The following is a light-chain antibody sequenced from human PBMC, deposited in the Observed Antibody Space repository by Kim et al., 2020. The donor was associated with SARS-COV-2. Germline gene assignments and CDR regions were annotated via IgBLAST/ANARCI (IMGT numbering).Light chain of an antibody. J-gene: IGKJ5*01. CDR1: QGVGSSY. CDR3: QQYFTSPIT. Sequence: SPGERATLSCRASQGVGSSYIAWYQQKPGQAPRLRIYGASRRATGIPDRFSGSGSGTDFTLTISRLEPEDFAVFYCQQYFTSPITFGQGTRLEIK. V-gene: IGKV3-20*01. CDR2: GAS.